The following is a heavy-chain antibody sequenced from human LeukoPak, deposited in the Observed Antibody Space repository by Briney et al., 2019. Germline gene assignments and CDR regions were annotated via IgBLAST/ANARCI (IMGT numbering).Heavy chain of an antibody. Sequence: GGSLRHSCAASGFTFSKFWMSWVRQAPGKGLEWVANIKEDGSTKHYVDSVKGRFTISRDNAKNSLSLQMNYLRVEDTAVYYCATSDDSAATYWGQGTLVTVSS. CDR2: IKEDGSTK. V-gene: IGHV3-7*01. CDR3: ATSDDSAATY. J-gene: IGHJ4*02. CDR1: GFTFSKFW. D-gene: IGHD6-25*01.